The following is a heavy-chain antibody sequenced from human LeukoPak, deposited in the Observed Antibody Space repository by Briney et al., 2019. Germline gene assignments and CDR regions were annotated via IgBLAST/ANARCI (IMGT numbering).Heavy chain of an antibody. V-gene: IGHV1-46*01. CDR2: INPNGGST. J-gene: IGHJ4*02. CDR3: AKDLYHRYYHNSGHAFDY. D-gene: IGHD3-22*01. CDR1: GYTFTRYN. Sequence: AASVKVSCKASGYTFTRYNMHWVRQAPGQGLEWMGIINPNGGSTKYAQKFQGRVTMNRDTHTSTVYRELSSLRSEDTAVYYCAKDLYHRYYHNSGHAFDYWGQGTLVTVSS.